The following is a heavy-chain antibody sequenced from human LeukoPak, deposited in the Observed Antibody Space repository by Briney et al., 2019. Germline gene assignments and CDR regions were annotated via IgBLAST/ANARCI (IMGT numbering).Heavy chain of an antibody. CDR3: ARDVDGSYYVTYYYMDV. J-gene: IGHJ6*03. CDR1: GFTFSSYS. Sequence: SGGSLRLSCAASGFTFSSYSMNWVRQAPGKGLEWVSYISSSSSTIYYADSVKGRFTISRDNAKNSLYLQMNSLRAEDTAVYYCARDVDGSYYVTYYYMDVWGKGTTVTVSS. D-gene: IGHD1-26*01. CDR2: ISSSSSTI. V-gene: IGHV3-48*01.